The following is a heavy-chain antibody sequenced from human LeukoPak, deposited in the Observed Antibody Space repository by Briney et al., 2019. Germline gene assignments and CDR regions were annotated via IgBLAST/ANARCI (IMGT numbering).Heavy chain of an antibody. J-gene: IGHJ4*02. V-gene: IGHV1-46*01. CDR3: ARDPKKATLNPPLLWDY. CDR1: GYTFTSYY. D-gene: IGHD2/OR15-2a*01. Sequence: GASVKVSCKASGYTFTSYYMHWVRQAPGQGLEWMGIINPSGGSTSYAQKFQGRVTMTRDMSTSTVYMELSSLRSEDTAVYYCARDPKKATLNPPLLWDYWGQGTLVTVSS. CDR2: INPSGGST.